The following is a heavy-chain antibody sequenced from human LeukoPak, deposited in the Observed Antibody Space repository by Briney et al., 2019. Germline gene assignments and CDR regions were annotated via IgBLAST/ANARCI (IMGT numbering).Heavy chain of an antibody. V-gene: IGHV5-51*01. Sequence: GESLQISCKGSGYSFSSYWIGWVRQMPGKGLEWMGTIYPGDSDTTYSPSFQGQVTISADKSISTAYLQWNSLKASDTAVYYCARHERRYFDWSIDYWGQGTLVTVSS. J-gene: IGHJ4*02. D-gene: IGHD3-9*01. CDR2: IYPGDSDT. CDR3: ARHERRYFDWSIDY. CDR1: GYSFSSYW.